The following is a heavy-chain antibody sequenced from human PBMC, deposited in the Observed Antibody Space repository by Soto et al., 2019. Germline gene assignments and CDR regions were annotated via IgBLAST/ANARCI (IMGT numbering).Heavy chain of an antibody. CDR2: IYHSGST. CDR1: GGSISSGGYS. J-gene: IGHJ5*02. D-gene: IGHD3-10*01. V-gene: IGHV4-30-2*01. CDR3: ARAELGFGELCWFDP. Sequence: PSETLSLTCAVSGGSISSGGYSWSWIRQPPGKGLEWIGYIYHSGSTYYNPSLKSRVTISVDRSKNQFSLKLSSVTAAGTAVYYCARAELGFGELCWFDPWGQGTLVTVSS.